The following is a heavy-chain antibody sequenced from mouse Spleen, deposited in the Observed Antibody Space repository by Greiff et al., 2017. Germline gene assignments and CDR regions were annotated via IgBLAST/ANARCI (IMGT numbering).Heavy chain of an antibody. V-gene: IGHV5-6-2*01. CDR1: GFTFSSYA. Sequence: EVQVVESGGGLVKPGGSLKLSCAASGFTFSSYAMSWVRQTPEKRLEWVAAINSNGGSTYYPATVKDRFTISRDNAKNTLYLQMSSLRSEDTALYYCARHKTGTKGGYAMDYWGQGTSVTVSS. J-gene: IGHJ4*01. CDR2: INSNGGST. D-gene: IGHD4-1*01. CDR3: ARHKTGTKGGYAMDY.